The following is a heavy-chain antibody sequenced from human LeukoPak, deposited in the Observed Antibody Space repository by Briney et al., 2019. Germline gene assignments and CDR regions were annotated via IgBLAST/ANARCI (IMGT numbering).Heavy chain of an antibody. Sequence: SETLSLTCTVSGGSISSYYWSWIRQPPGKGLEWIGYIYYSGSTYYNPSLKSRVTISVDTSKNQFSLKLSSVTAADTAVYYCARGQHRIATTGMGFDYWGQGTLVTVSS. J-gene: IGHJ4*02. V-gene: IGHV4-59*08. D-gene: IGHD6-13*01. CDR2: IYYSGST. CDR3: ARGQHRIATTGMGFDY. CDR1: GGSISSYY.